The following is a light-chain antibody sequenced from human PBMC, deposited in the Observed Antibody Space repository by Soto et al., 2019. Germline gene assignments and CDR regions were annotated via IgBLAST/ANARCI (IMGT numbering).Light chain of an antibody. CDR2: AAS. Sequence: DIQMTQSPSSLSASVGDRVTITCRASQSISSYLNWYQQKPRKAPKLLIYAASSLQSGVPSRFSGSGPGTDFTLTISSLQPEDFATYYCQQSYSTPPITFGQGTRLEIK. V-gene: IGKV1-39*01. CDR1: QSISSY. J-gene: IGKJ5*01. CDR3: QQSYSTPPIT.